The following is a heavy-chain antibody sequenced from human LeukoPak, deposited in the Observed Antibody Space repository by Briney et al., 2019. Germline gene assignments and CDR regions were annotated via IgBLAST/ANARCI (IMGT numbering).Heavy chain of an antibody. V-gene: IGHV4-31*03. Sequence: SQTLSLTCTVSGGSIGSGGYYWSWIRQHPGKGLEWIGYIYYSGSTYYNPSLKSRVTISVDTSKNQFSLKLSSVTAADTAVYYCARGYYDSSGYWPNAFDIWGQGTMVTVSS. CDR2: IYYSGST. D-gene: IGHD3-22*01. CDR1: GGSIGSGGYY. CDR3: ARGYYDSSGYWPNAFDI. J-gene: IGHJ3*02.